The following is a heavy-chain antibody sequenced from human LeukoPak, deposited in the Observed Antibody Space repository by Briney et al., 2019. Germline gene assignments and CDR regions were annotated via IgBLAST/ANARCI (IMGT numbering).Heavy chain of an antibody. D-gene: IGHD1-7*01. CDR1: GYTFTSYY. CDR3: ARGIEELHSYTWFDP. Sequence: ASVKVSCKASGYTFTSYYMHWVRQAPGQGLEWMGIINPSGGSTSYAQKFQGRVTMTRDTSTSTVYMELSSLRSEDTALYHCARGIEELHSYTWFDPWGQGTLVTVSS. V-gene: IGHV1-46*01. CDR2: INPSGGST. J-gene: IGHJ5*02.